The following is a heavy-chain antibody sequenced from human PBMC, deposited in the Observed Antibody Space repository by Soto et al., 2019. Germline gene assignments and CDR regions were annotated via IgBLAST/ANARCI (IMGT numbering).Heavy chain of an antibody. J-gene: IGHJ3*02. V-gene: IGHV3-23*01. Sequence: EVQLLESGGGLVQPGGSLRLSCAASGFTFSSYAMSWVRQAPGKGLGWVSAISGSGGSTYYADPVKGRFTISRDNSKTSLYLQMNSLRAEDTAVYYCAKDSSGSPLRLGAFDIWGQGTMVTVSS. CDR3: AKDSSGSPLRLGAFDI. D-gene: IGHD3-22*01. CDR2: ISGSGGST. CDR1: GFTFSSYA.